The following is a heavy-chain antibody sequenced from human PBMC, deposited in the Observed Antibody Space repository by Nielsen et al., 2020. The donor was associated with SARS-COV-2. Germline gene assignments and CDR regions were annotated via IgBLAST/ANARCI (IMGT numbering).Heavy chain of an antibody. J-gene: IGHJ4*02. CDR2: IKSRPDGGTT. Sequence: GESLKISCVVSGFTISNAWMSWVRQAPGKGLEWVGRIKSRPDGGTTDFAAPVKDRFTISRDDSKNTLYLQMNSLKTEDTAFYYCTTDPAPRGFCYWGKGTLVTVSS. CDR1: GFTISNAW. V-gene: IGHV3-15*01. D-gene: IGHD3-3*01. CDR3: TTDPAPRGFCY.